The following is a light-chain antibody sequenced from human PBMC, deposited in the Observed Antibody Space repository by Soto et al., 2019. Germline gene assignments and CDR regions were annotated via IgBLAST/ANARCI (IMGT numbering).Light chain of an antibody. CDR1: QTINSW. CDR2: DAS. V-gene: IGKV1-5*01. J-gene: IGKJ5*01. CDR3: QQYNSDSIT. Sequence: DIQMTQSPSTLSACVGDRVTITCRASQTINSWLAWYQQKPGKAPRLLIYDASNLESGVPSRFSGSGSGTEFTLTISSLQPDDFATYYCQQYNSDSITFGQGTRLEIK.